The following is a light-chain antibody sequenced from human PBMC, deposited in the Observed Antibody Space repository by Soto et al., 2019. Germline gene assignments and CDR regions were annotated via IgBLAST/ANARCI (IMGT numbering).Light chain of an antibody. Sequence: NFMLTQPHSVSESPGKTVTISCTRSSGSIASNHVQWYQQRPGSAPTTVIYKDNQRPSGVPDRFSGSIDTSSNSASLTISGLKTEDEADYYCQSYDRSSPVVFGGGTKLTVL. J-gene: IGLJ2*01. V-gene: IGLV6-57*03. CDR2: KDN. CDR3: QSYDRSSPVV. CDR1: SGSIASNH.